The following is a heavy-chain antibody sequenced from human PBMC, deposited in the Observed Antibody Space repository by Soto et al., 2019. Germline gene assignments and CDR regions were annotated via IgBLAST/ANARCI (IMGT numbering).Heavy chain of an antibody. CDR1: GVSFSSYW. CDR3: ATLYSSSCFAY. Sequence: GGSLRLSCAASGVSFSSYWMSWVRQAPGKGLEWVANIKQDGSEKYYVDSVKGRFTISRDNAKNSLYLQMNSLRAEDTAVYYCATLYSSSCFAYWGQGTLVTVSS. V-gene: IGHV3-7*02. D-gene: IGHD6-13*01. CDR2: IKQDGSEK. J-gene: IGHJ4*02.